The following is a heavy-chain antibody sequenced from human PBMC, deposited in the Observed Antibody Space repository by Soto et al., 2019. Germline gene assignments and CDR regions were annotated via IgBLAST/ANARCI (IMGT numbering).Heavy chain of an antibody. CDR3: DRAVDFGGTTFDFDI. V-gene: IGHV4-30-2*01. Sequence: SETLSLTCAVSGGSISSGGYSWSWIRQPPGKGLEWIGYIYHSGSTYYNPSLKSRVTISVDRSKNQFSLKLSSVTAADTAVYYCDRAVDFGGTTFDFDIWGQGTMVTVSS. D-gene: IGHD3-16*01. CDR2: IYHSGST. J-gene: IGHJ3*02. CDR1: GGSISSGGYS.